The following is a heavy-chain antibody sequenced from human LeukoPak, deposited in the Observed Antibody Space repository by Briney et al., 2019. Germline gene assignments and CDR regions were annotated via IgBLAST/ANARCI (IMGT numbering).Heavy chain of an antibody. CDR1: GFTFSSYA. CDR3: ARGKRYSSSWFYNRFDP. CDR2: ISGSGGST. J-gene: IGHJ5*02. Sequence: GGSLRLSCAASGFTFSSYAMSWVRQAPGKGLEWVSAISGSGGSTYYADSVKGRFTVSRENAKNSLYLQMNSLRAGDTAVYYCARGKRYSSSWFYNRFDPWGQGTLVTASS. D-gene: IGHD6-13*01. V-gene: IGHV3-23*01.